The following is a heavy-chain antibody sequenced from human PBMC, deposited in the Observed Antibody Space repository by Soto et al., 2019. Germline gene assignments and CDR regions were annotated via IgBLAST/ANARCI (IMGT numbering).Heavy chain of an antibody. J-gene: IGHJ6*02. CDR3: AKVRRYDFWSGYAKYYGMDV. CDR1: GFTFSSYA. D-gene: IGHD3-3*01. CDR2: ISGSGGST. V-gene: IGHV3-23*01. Sequence: GGSLRLSCAASGFTFSSYAMSWVRQAPGKGLEWVSAISGSGGSTYYADSVKGRFTISRDNSKNTLYLQMNSLRAEDTAVYYCAKVRRYDFWSGYAKYYGMDVWGQGTTVTVSS.